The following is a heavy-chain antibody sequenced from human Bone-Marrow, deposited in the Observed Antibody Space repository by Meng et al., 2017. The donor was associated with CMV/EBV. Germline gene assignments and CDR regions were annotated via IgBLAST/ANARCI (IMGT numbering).Heavy chain of an antibody. Sequence: GESLKISCAASGFTVSSNYMSWVRQAPGKGLEWVSVIYSGGSTYYADSVKGRFTISRDNSKNTLYLQMNSLRAEDTAVYYCARGYYDFWSGYYTNYYYYGMDVWGQGTTVTVSS. CDR2: IYSGGST. J-gene: IGHJ6*02. CDR3: ARGYYDFWSGYYTNYYYYGMDV. CDR1: GFTVSSNY. V-gene: IGHV3-66*01. D-gene: IGHD3-3*01.